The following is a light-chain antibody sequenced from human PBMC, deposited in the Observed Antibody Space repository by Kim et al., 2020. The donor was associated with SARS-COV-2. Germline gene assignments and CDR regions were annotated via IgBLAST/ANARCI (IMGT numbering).Light chain of an antibody. CDR1: LRVSSNY. Sequence: PATLSLSPGERATLSWRASLRVSSNYVSSYPHKPGQVPRLLIYAASTRATGIPARFSGSGSGTDFTLTISSLQPEDFAVYYCHLGTFGQGTKLEI. CDR3: HLGT. J-gene: IGKJ2*01. CDR2: AAS. V-gene: IGKV3D-7*01.